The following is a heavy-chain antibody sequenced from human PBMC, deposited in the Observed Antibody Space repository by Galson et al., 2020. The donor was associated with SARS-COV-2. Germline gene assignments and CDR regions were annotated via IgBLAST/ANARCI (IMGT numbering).Heavy chain of an antibody. CDR2: IYSEGSST. V-gene: IGHV3-74*01. CDR1: GFTFSSYW. CDR3: ARGDMGNDYFDY. Sequence: GGSLRLSCAASGFTFSSYWMHWVRQAPGKGLVWVSRIYSEGSSTSYADSGKGRFTISGDNAKNTLYLQMNSLRAEDTAVYYCARGDMGNDYFDYWGQGTLVTVSS. J-gene: IGHJ4*02. D-gene: IGHD7-27*01.